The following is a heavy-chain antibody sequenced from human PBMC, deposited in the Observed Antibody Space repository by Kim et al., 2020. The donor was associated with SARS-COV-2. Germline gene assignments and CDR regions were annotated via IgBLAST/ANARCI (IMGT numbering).Heavy chain of an antibody. Sequence: ASVKVSCKASGYTFTSYGISWVRQAPGQGLEWMGWISAYNGNTNYAQKLQGRVTMTTDTSTSTAYMELRSLRSDDTAVYYCARGRYDYVWGSYRSDWFDPWGQGTLVTVSS. D-gene: IGHD3-16*02. CDR2: ISAYNGNT. CDR1: GYTFTSYG. CDR3: ARGRYDYVWGSYRSDWFDP. J-gene: IGHJ5*02. V-gene: IGHV1-18*01.